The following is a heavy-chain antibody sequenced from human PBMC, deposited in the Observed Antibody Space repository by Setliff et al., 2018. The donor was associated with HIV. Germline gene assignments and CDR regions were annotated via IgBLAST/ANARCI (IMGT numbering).Heavy chain of an antibody. J-gene: IGHJ6*03. CDR1: GGSISSSSNY. V-gene: IGHV4-39*01. D-gene: IGHD6-13*01. Sequence: SETLSLTCTVSGGSISSSSNYWGWIRQPPGKGLEWIGNIYYSGSTYYNPSLKSRVTISVDMSKNQFSLRLSSVTAADTAVYFCASSSWYYYYYYYLDAWGKGTTVTVSS. CDR3: ASSSWYYYYYYYLDA. CDR2: IYYSGST.